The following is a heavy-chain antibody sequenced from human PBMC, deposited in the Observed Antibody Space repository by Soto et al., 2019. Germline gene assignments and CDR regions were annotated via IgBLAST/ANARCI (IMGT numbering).Heavy chain of an antibody. CDR1: GGSISSYY. V-gene: IGHV4-59*08. CDR3: ARYAATKAPRLDY. CDR2: IYYSGST. Sequence: SETLSLTCTVSGGSISSYYWSWIRQPPGKGLEWIGYIYYSGSTNYNPSLKSRVTISVDTSKNQFSLKLSSVTAADTAVYYCARYAATKAPRLDYWGQGTLVTVSS. J-gene: IGHJ4*02. D-gene: IGHD1-26*01.